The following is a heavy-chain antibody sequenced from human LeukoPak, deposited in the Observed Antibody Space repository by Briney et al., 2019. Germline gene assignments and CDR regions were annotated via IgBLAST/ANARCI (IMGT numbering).Heavy chain of an antibody. V-gene: IGHV1-69*13. J-gene: IGHJ6*02. D-gene: IGHD2-15*01. Sequence: PVKVSCKASGGTFSSYAISWVRQAPGQGLEWMGGIIPIFGTANYAQKFQGRVTITADESTSTAYMELRSLRSDDTAVYYCARDCHSGCYSGYYGMDVWGQGTTVTVSS. CDR2: IIPIFGTA. CDR1: GGTFSSYA. CDR3: ARDCHSGCYSGYYGMDV.